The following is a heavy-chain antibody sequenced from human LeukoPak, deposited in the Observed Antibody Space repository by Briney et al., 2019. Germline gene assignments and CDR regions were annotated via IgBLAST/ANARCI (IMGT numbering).Heavy chain of an antibody. D-gene: IGHD3-16*01. CDR3: ARQKGLWPGPDF. CDR2: IYPGDSDT. CDR1: GSIFTNFW. V-gene: IGHV5-51*01. J-gene: IGHJ4*02. Sequence: GASLQISCEASGSIFTNFWIAWVRHLPGKGLEWMGIIYPGDSDTIYSPSFQGQVTISADKSINTAYLQWSTLKASDTAIYYCARQKGLWPGPDFWGQGTLVTVSS.